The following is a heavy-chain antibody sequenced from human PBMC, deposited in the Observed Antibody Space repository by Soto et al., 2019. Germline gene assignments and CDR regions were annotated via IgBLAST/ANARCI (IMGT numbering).Heavy chain of an antibody. J-gene: IGHJ4*02. CDR3: AGTYTSRFDY. CDR2: IYYSGGT. Sequence: SETLSLTCTVSGGFINNKHWSWFRQPPGKGSEWIGHIYYSGGTNYNPSLKSRVTISIDTSKNQFSLNLTSVTASDTAVYYCAGTYTSRFDYWGQGTLVT. CDR1: GGFINNKH. D-gene: IGHD1-1*01. V-gene: IGHV4-59*08.